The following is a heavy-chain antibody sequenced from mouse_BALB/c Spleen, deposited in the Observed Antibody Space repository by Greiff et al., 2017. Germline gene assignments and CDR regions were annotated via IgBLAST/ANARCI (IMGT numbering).Heavy chain of an antibody. CDR3: TRDQDYGSSIFAY. CDR1: GFTFSSYT. Sequence: EVQRVESGGGLVKPGGSLKLSCAASGFTFSSYTMSWVRQTPEKRLEWVATISSGGSYTYYPDSVKGRFTISRDNAKNTLYLQMSSLKSEDTAMYYCTRDQDYGSSIFAYWGQGTLVTVSA. CDR2: ISSGGSYT. V-gene: IGHV5-6-4*01. D-gene: IGHD1-1*01. J-gene: IGHJ3*01.